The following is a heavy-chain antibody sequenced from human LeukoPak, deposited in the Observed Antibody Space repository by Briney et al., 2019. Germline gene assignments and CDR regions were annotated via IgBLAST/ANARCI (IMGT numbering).Heavy chain of an antibody. D-gene: IGHD6-19*01. Sequence: GGSLRLSCAASGFAFSSYSMNWVRQAPGKGLEWVSSISSSSSYIYYADSVKGRFTISRDNAKNSLYLQMNSLRAEDTAVYYCARVGPLGSYYFDYWGQGTLVTVSS. J-gene: IGHJ4*02. CDR3: ARVGPLGSYYFDY. CDR2: ISSSSSYI. V-gene: IGHV3-21*01. CDR1: GFAFSSYS.